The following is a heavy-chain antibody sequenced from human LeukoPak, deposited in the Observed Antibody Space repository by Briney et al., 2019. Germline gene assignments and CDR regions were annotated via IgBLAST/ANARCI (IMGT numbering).Heavy chain of an antibody. J-gene: IGHJ4*02. D-gene: IGHD3-22*01. V-gene: IGHV4-34*01. CDR1: GGSFSGYY. Sequence: SETLSLTCAAYGGSFSGYYWSWIRRPPGKGLEWIGEINHSGSTNYNPSLKSRVTISVDTSKNQFSLKLSSVTAADTAVYYCARQTWWLYKNPLFDYWGQGTLVTVSS. CDR3: ARQTWWLYKNPLFDY. CDR2: INHSGST.